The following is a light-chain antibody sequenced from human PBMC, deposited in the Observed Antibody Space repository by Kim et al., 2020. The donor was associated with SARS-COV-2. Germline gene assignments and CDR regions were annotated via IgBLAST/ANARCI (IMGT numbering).Light chain of an antibody. J-gene: IGLJ2*01. V-gene: IGLV1-47*01. CDR1: ESNLGSNS. Sequence: QSVVTQPPSASGTPGQTVIISCSGSESNLGSNSAYWYQQLPETAPKLLISGNTQRPSGVPDRFSGSKSGMSAPLVISGLRSEDEVDYYCATWDGGLNVVLFGGGTQLTV. CDR3: ATWDGGLNVVL. CDR2: GNT.